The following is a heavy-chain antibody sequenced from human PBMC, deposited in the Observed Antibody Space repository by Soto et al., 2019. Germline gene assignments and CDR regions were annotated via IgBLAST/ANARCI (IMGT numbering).Heavy chain of an antibody. J-gene: IGHJ4*02. V-gene: IGHV1-46*01. Sequence: GASVKVSCKASGYTFSNYYMHWVRQAPGQGLEWMGVINPNDGDTDYAQIFQGRVTLTRDTSTSTFYMELSSLRSDDTAVYYFARIGDDFWSGYYYDYWGQGTLVTVSS. D-gene: IGHD3-3*01. CDR2: INPNDGDT. CDR1: GYTFSNYY. CDR3: ARIGDDFWSGYYYDY.